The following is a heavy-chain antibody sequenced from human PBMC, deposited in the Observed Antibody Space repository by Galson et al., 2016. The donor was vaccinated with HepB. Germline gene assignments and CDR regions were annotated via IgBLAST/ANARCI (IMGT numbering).Heavy chain of an antibody. J-gene: IGHJ6*02. CDR2: ITTVTGNT. V-gene: IGHV1-18*01. CDR3: ARARDYYFYSMDV. Sequence: SVKVSCKASGYTFTTYGISWVRQAPGQGLEWMGWITTVTGNTNYAQKFQGRVTMTTDTSTSTAYMELRSLGSDDTAVYYCARARDYYFYSMDVWGQGTTVTVSS. CDR1: GYTFTTYG.